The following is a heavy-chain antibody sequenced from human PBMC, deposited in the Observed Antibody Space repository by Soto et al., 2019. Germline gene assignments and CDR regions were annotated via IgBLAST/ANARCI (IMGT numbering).Heavy chain of an antibody. D-gene: IGHD6-19*01. V-gene: IGHV3-23*01. CDR3: VRRRQWLVQSYYYYGMDV. J-gene: IGHJ6*02. Sequence: PGGSLRLSCVVSGFTFSNYAMSLVRQAPGKGLEWVSGISDSGGSAYNADSVKGRFTISRDNSKNTLYLQMNSLTAEDTAVYYCVRRRQWLVQSYYYYGMDVWGQGTTVTVSS. CDR1: GFTFSNYA. CDR2: ISDSGGSA.